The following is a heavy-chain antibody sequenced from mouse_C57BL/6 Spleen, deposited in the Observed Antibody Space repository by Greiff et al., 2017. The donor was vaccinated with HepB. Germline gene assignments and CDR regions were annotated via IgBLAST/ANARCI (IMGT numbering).Heavy chain of an antibody. CDR2: IYPGDGDT. CDR3: ARKGDGYSAWFAY. J-gene: IGHJ3*01. D-gene: IGHD2-3*01. Sequence: VQRVESGPELVKPGASVKISCKASGYAFSSSWMNWVKQRPGKGLEWIGRIYPGDGDTNYNGKFKGKATLTADKSSSTAYMQLSSLTSEDSAVYFCARKGDGYSAWFAYWGQGTLVTVSA. CDR1: GYAFSSSW. V-gene: IGHV1-82*01.